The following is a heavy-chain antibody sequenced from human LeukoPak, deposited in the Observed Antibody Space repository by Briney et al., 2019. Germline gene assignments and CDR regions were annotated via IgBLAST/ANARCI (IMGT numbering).Heavy chain of an antibody. V-gene: IGHV4-30-4*02. CDR3: ASSYYDSSGYSPSFDY. Sequence: TPSETLSLTCTVSGGSISSGDYYWSWIRQPPGKGLEWIGYIYYSGSTYYNPSLKSRVTISVDTSKNQFSLKLSSVTAADTAVYYCASSYYDSSGYSPSFDYWGQGTLVTVSS. CDR1: GGSISSGDYY. J-gene: IGHJ4*02. D-gene: IGHD3-22*01. CDR2: IYYSGST.